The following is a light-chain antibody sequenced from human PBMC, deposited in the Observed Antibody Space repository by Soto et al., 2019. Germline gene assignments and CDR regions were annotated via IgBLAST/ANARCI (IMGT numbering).Light chain of an antibody. Sequence: VITQSPATLSVSPGERATLSCRASQSVSSNLAWYQQKPGQAPRLLIYGASTRAAGIPARFSGSGSGTDFTLTISSLQSEDIAVYYCQQYNNWLTWTFGQGTKVDIK. CDR3: QQYNNWLTWT. CDR1: QSVSSN. V-gene: IGKV3-15*01. J-gene: IGKJ1*01. CDR2: GAS.